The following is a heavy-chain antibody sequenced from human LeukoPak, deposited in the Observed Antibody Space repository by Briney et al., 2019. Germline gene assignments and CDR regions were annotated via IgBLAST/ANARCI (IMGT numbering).Heavy chain of an antibody. J-gene: IGHJ4*02. CDR1: GFTFSSYG. V-gene: IGHV3-30*18. CDR2: ISYDGSNK. CDR3: AKDAPYCSGGSCPWDY. Sequence: GGPLRLSCAASGFTFSSYGMHWVRQAPGKGLEWVAVISYDGSNKYYADSVKGRFTISRDNSKNTLYLQMNSLRAEDTAVYYCAKDAPYCSGGSCPWDYWGQGTLVTVSS. D-gene: IGHD2-15*01.